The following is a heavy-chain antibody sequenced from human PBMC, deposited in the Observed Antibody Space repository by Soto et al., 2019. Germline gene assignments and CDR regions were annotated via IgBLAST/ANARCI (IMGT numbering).Heavy chain of an antibody. CDR3: AREGEMATIDY. J-gene: IGHJ4*02. CDR2: ISRSRNNI. V-gene: IGHV3-48*03. D-gene: IGHD5-12*01. CDR1: GFNFSTYE. Sequence: GGSLRLSCAASGFNFSTYEMNWVRQAPGKGLEWVSYISRSRNNIYYADSVKGRFTISRDNAKNSLYLQMNSLRAEETAVYYCAREGEMATIDYWGQGILVTVSS.